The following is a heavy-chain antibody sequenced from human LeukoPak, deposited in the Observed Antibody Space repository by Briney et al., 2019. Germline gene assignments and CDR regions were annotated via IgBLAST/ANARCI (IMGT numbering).Heavy chain of an antibody. CDR2: INSDGSIT. CDR3: ARDAVDTANAV. D-gene: IGHD5-18*01. Sequence: GGSLRLSCAASGFTFTTHWMHWVRQAPGKGLVWVSHINSDGSITSYADSVKGRFTISRDNAKNTLYLQMNSLRAEDTAVYYCARDAVDTANAVWGQGTTVTVSS. CDR1: GFTFTTHW. J-gene: IGHJ6*02. V-gene: IGHV3-74*01.